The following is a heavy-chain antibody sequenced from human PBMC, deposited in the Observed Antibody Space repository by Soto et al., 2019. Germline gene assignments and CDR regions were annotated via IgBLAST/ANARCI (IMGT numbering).Heavy chain of an antibody. D-gene: IGHD3-16*01. CDR1: GYSFTRYG. J-gene: IGHJ6*02. V-gene: IGHV1-18*01. CDR3: AMVDVYVTPSPQDV. CDR2: INAYNGNT. Sequence: QVQLVQSGAEVKNPGASVKVSCKASGYSFTRYGIGWARQAPGQGLEWMGWINAYNGNTNYAQNLQGRLTQTTDTSTTTAYMELRSLRSNDTAIYYCAMVDVYVTPSPQDVWGQGTTVTVSS.